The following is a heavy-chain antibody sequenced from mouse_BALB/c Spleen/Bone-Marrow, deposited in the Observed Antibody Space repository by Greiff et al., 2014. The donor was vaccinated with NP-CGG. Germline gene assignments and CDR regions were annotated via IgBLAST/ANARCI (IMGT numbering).Heavy chain of an antibody. D-gene: IGHD1-1*01. V-gene: IGHV7-1*02. Sequence: DVQLQESGGGLVQPGSSLRLSCATSGFTFSDFYMEWVRQPPGKRLEWIAASRNKANDYITEYGASVKGRFIVSRDTSQSILYLQMNALRAEDTAIYYCARGNYGSPFAYWGQGTLVTVSA. J-gene: IGHJ3*01. CDR2: SRNKANDYIT. CDR1: GFTFSDFY. CDR3: ARGNYGSPFAY.